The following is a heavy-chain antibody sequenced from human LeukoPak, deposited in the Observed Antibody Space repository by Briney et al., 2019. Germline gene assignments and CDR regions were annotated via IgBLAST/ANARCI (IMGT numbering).Heavy chain of an antibody. V-gene: IGHV1-18*01. CDR1: GYTFTSYG. CDR2: INAYNGNT. J-gene: IGHJ6*03. CDR3: ARDFAGLVRYYDSSGYYYPWTMDV. Sequence: ASVKVSCKASGYTFTSYGISWVRQAPGQGLEWMGWINAYNGNTNYAQKFQGRVTMTRDTSISTAYMELSRLRSDDTAVYYCARDFAGLVRYYDSSGYYYPWTMDVWGKGTTVTVSS. D-gene: IGHD3-22*01.